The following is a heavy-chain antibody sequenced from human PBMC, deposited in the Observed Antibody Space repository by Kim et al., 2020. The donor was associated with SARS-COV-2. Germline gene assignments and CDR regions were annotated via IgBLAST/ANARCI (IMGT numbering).Heavy chain of an antibody. CDR1: GGSISSSSYY. CDR3: AGDCSSTSCYELNWFDP. Sequence: SETLSLTCTVSGGSISSSSYYWGWIRQPPGKGLEWIGSIYYSGSTYYNPSLKSRVTISVDTSKNQFSLKLSSVTAADTAVYYCAGDCSSTSCYELNWFDPWGQGTLVTVSS. CDR2: IYYSGST. V-gene: IGHV4-39*01. J-gene: IGHJ5*02. D-gene: IGHD2-2*01.